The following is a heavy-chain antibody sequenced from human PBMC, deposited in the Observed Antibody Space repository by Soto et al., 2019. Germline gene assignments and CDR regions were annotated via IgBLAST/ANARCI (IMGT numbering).Heavy chain of an antibody. J-gene: IGHJ6*02. V-gene: IGHV4-30-4*01. D-gene: IGHD3-3*01. CDR1: GGSISSGDYY. Sequence: ASETLSLTCTVSGGSISSGDYYWSWIRQPPGKGLEWIGYIYYSGSTYYNPSPKSRVTISVDTSKNQFSLKLSSVTAADTTVYYCAREPTYYDFWSGSYGMDVWGQGTTVTVSS. CDR2: IYYSGST. CDR3: AREPTYYDFWSGSYGMDV.